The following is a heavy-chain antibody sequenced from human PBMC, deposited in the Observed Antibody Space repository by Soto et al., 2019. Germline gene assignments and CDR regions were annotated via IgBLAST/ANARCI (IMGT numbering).Heavy chain of an antibody. CDR3: ARTQFSSTISLDWFDP. D-gene: IGHD2-2*01. CDR2: IYYSGST. CDR1: GGSISSSSYY. Sequence: SETLSLTCTVSGGSISSSSYYWGWIRQPPGKGLEWIGSIYYSGSTYYNPSLKSRVTISVDTSKNQFSLKLSSVTAADTAVYYCARTQFSSTISLDWFDPWGQGTLVTVS. J-gene: IGHJ5*02. V-gene: IGHV4-39*01.